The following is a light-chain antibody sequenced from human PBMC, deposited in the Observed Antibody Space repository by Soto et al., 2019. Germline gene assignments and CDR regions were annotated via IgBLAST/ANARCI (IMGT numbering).Light chain of an antibody. CDR1: SSDVGAYNY. CDR3: NSYAGTSYV. CDR2: DVS. J-gene: IGLJ1*01. Sequence: QSVLTQPASVSGTPGQSITISCTGTSSDVGAYNYVSWYQQYPGKAPKLIIYDVSNRPSGVSCRFSGSKSGNTASLTISELQSEDEADYYCNSYAGTSYVFGTGTKLTVL. V-gene: IGLV2-14*01.